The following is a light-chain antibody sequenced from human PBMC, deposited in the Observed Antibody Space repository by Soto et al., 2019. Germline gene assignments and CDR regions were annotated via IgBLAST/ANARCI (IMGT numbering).Light chain of an antibody. Sequence: DIQMTQSPSFVSASVGDRVTVTCRASQGINSRLAWYQQKPGKAPKVLIYAASSLQSGVPSRFRGSESGTDFTLTISSLQPEDFAKYDCQQNNSFPLSFGGGTKVEIK. J-gene: IGKJ4*01. CDR2: AAS. CDR1: QGINSR. V-gene: IGKV1D-12*01. CDR3: QQNNSFPLS.